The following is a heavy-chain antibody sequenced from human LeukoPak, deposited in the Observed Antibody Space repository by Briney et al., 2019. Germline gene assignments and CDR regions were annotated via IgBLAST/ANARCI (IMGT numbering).Heavy chain of an antibody. CDR3: ARVGETTYYYHMDV. CDR2: IRYDGSDN. CDR1: GFTFSNFG. D-gene: IGHD1-7*01. J-gene: IGHJ6*03. V-gene: IGHV3-30*02. Sequence: GGSLRLSCAASGFTFSNFGMHWLRQAPGKGLEWVAFIRYDGSDNYYADSVKGRFTISRDNSKSTLYLQMSSLRTEDTAVYYCARVGETTYYYHMDVWGKGTTVTVSS.